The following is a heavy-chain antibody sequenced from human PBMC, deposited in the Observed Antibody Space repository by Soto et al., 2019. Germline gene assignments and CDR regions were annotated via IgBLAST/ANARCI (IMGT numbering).Heavy chain of an antibody. CDR3: ARYYWSGYDYVWGSYRSGQAYGMDV. J-gene: IGHJ6*02. D-gene: IGHD3-16*02. Sequence: GGSLRRSCAASGFTFSYYYMSWIRQAPGKGLEWVSYISSSSSYTNYADSVKGRFTISRDNAKNSLYLQMNSLRAEDTAVYYCARYYWSGYDYVWGSYRSGQAYGMDVWGQGTTVTVSS. V-gene: IGHV3-11*06. CDR1: GFTFSYYY. CDR2: ISSSSSYT.